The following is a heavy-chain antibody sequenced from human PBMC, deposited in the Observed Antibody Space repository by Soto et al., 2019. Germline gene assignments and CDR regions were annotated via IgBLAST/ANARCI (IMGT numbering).Heavy chain of an antibody. Sequence: EVQLVESGGGLVQPGGSLRLSCAASGFTFSSYWMSWVRQAPGKGLEWVANIQQDGSEKYYVDSVKGRFTISRDNAKNSRYLQMNSLRAEDTAVYYCARDHIVATENDAFDIWGQGTMVTVSS. CDR1: GFTFSSYW. CDR2: IQQDGSEK. J-gene: IGHJ3*02. CDR3: ARDHIVATENDAFDI. D-gene: IGHD5-12*01. V-gene: IGHV3-7*01.